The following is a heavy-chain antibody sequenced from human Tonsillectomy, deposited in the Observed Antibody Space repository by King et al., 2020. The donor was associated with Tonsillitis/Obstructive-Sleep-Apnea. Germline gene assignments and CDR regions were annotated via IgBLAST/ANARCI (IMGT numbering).Heavy chain of an antibody. D-gene: IGHD2-2*01. CDR3: AMGVPAAMADYYYYYMDV. CDR2: INHSGST. J-gene: IGHJ6*03. V-gene: IGHV4-34*01. Sequence: VQLQQWGAGLLKPSETLSLTCAVYGGSFSGYYWSWIRQPPGKGLEWIGEINHSGSTNYNPSLKSRVTISVDTSKNQFSLKLSSVTAADTAVYYCAMGVPAAMADYYYYYMDVWGKGTTVTVSS. CDR1: GGSFSGYY.